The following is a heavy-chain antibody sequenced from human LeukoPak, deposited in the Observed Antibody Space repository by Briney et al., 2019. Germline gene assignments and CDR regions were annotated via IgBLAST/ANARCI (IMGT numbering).Heavy chain of an antibody. CDR1: GFTFSSYA. J-gene: IGHJ5*02. CDR3: AREGIQLWFGGVGDWFDP. V-gene: IGHV3-30-3*01. Sequence: PGRSLRLSCAASGFTFSSYAMHWVRQAPGKGLEWVAIISYDGSNKYYAGSVKGRFTISRDNSKNTLYLQMNSLRAEDTAVYYCAREGIQLWFGGVGDWFDPWGQGTLVTVSS. D-gene: IGHD5-18*01. CDR2: ISYDGSNK.